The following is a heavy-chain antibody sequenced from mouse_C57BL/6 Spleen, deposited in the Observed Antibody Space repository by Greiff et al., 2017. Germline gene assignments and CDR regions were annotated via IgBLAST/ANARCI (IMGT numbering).Heavy chain of an antibody. CDR2: SRNKANDYTT. CDR3: ARDDAGAMDY. V-gene: IGHV7-1*01. CDR1: GFTFSDFY. J-gene: IGHJ4*01. Sequence: EVQLVESGGGLVQSGRSLRLSCATSGFTFSDFYMEWVRQAPGKGLEWIAASRNKANDYTTEYSASVKGRFIVSRDTSQSILYLQMNALRAEDTAIYYCARDDAGAMDYWGQGTSVTVSS.